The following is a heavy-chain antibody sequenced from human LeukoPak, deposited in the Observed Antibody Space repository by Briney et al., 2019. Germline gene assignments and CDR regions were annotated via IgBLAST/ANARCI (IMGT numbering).Heavy chain of an antibody. J-gene: IGHJ6*02. V-gene: IGHV3-11*05. CDR1: GFTFSDYY. D-gene: IGHD2-15*01. Sequence: PGGSLRLSCAASGFTFSDYYMSWIRQAPGKGLEWVSYISSSSSYTKYADSVKGRFTISRDNAKNSLYLQMNSLRAEDTAVYYCARDNGPHSSYGMDVWGQGTTVTVS. CDR2: ISSSSSYT. CDR3: ARDNGPHSSYGMDV.